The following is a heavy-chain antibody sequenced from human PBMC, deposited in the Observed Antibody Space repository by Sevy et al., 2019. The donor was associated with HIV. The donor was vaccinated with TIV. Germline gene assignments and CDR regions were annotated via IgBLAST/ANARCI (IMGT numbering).Heavy chain of an antibody. CDR2: ISPYTGNT. CDR3: ARDRQEGYFDY. Sequence: ASVKVSCKATGYTFNIYGISWVRQAPGQGLEWMGWISPYTGNTNYAQKLQGRVTMTTDTSTSTAYMDLRSLTSDDTAVYYCARDRQEGYFDYWGQGTLVTVSS. V-gene: IGHV1-18*01. CDR1: GYTFNIYG. J-gene: IGHJ4*02.